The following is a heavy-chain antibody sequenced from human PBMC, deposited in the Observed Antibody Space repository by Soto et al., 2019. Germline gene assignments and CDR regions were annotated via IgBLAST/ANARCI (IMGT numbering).Heavy chain of an antibody. D-gene: IGHD6-6*01. V-gene: IGHV1-2*02. CDR3: ARDGDSSSPFDI. CDR1: GGTFSSFA. J-gene: IGHJ3*02. Sequence: QVQLIQSGAEVKKPGSSVKVSCKTSGGTFSSFAISWVRQAPGQGLEWMGWINPNSGGTNYAQKFQGRVTVTRDTSISTAYMELSRLRSDDTAVYYCARDGDSSSPFDIWGQGTMVTVSS. CDR2: INPNSGGT.